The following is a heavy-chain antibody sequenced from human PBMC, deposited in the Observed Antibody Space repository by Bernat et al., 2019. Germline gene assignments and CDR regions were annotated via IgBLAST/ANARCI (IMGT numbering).Heavy chain of an antibody. CDR2: IFRSGST. CDR1: GDSISSSGYY. V-gene: IGHV4-39*01. D-gene: IGHD3-9*01. Sequence: QLQLQESGPGLVKPWETLSLTCTVSGDSISSSGYYWGWIRQPPRKGLEWVATIFRSGSTFYNPSLKSRATISVDTSKNQFSLRLRSVTAADTAVYYCAGHYFYICVPDRFQYWGLGTLVSVS. CDR3: AGHYFYICVPDRFQY. J-gene: IGHJ1*01.